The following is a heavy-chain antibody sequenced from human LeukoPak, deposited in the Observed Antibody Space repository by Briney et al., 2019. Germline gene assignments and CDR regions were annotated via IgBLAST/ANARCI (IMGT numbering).Heavy chain of an antibody. D-gene: IGHD2-2*02. CDR1: GYSITSGYN. CDR2: IYHSGSA. Sequence: NPSETLSLTCTVSGYSITSGYNWAWIRQPPGKVLEWIGSIYHSGSAYYNPSLKSRVTISVDTSKNQFSLKLSSVTAADTAVYYCVRYCSSTTCYTRAVDYWGQGTLVTVSS. CDR3: VRYCSSTTCYTRAVDY. J-gene: IGHJ4*02. V-gene: IGHV4-38-2*02.